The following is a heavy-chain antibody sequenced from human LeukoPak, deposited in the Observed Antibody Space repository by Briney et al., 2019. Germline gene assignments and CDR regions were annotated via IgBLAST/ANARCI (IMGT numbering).Heavy chain of an antibody. Sequence: GASVMVSCKASGYTYTSYGISWVRQAPGQGLEWMGWISAYNGNTNYAQKLQGRVTMTTDTSTSTAYMELRSLRSDDTAVYYCAREDGAAAGTSPFDYWGQGTLVTVSS. D-gene: IGHD6-13*01. CDR1: GYTYTSYG. CDR3: AREDGAAAGTSPFDY. V-gene: IGHV1-18*01. J-gene: IGHJ4*02. CDR2: ISAYNGNT.